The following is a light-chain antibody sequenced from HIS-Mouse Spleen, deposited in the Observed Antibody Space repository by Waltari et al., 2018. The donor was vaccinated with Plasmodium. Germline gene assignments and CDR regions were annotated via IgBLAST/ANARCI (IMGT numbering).Light chain of an antibody. CDR3: YSTDSSGNHRV. CDR2: EDS. CDR1: ALPKKY. Sequence: SYELTQPPSVSVSPGQTARIPGSGDALPKKYAHWYQQKSGQAPVLVIYEDSKRPPGIPERFSGSSSGTMATLTISGAQVEDEADYYCYSTDSSGNHRVFGGGTKLTVL. J-gene: IGLJ3*02. V-gene: IGLV3-10*01.